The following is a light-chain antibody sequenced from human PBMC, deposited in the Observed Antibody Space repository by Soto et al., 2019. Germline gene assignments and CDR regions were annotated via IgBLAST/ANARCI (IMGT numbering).Light chain of an antibody. CDR1: SSDIGRYDY. CDR3: GSYTSATTWV. CDR2: RVI. J-gene: IGLJ3*02. V-gene: IGLV2-14*03. Sequence: QSALTQPASVSGSPGQSITISCTGTSSDIGRYDYVSWYQQFPGKAPKLMIYRVINLPSGVSDRFSGSKSGNSASLSISGLQPEDEASYFCGSYTSATTWVFGGGTQLTVL.